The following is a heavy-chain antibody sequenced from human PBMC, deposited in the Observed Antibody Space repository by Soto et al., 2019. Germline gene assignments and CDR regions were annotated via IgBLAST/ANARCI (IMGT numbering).Heavy chain of an antibody. J-gene: IGHJ5*02. CDR1: TFSFRSFT. CDR3: TSGAGAWFDP. V-gene: IGHV3-48*01. CDR2: ISSSSDTI. Sequence: ELQLVESGGGVLQPGGSLRLSCAASTFSFRSFTINWVRQAPGKGLEWISYISSSSDTIFYADSVKGRFTVSRDNAKNSLFLQMNSLRPEDTAVYYCTSGAGAWFDPWGQGTLVTVSS.